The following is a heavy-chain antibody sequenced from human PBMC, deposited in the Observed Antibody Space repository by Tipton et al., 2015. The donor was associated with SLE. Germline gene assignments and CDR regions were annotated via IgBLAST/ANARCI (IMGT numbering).Heavy chain of an antibody. J-gene: IGHJ4*02. V-gene: IGHV4-34*01. Sequence: TLSLTCAVYGGSFSGYYWSRIRQPPGKGLEWIGEINHSGSTNYNPSLKSRVTISVDTSKNQFSLKLSSVTAADTAVYYCARRRSSSKTDYWGQGTLVTVSS. CDR2: INHSGST. D-gene: IGHD6-13*01. CDR3: ARRRSSSKTDY. CDR1: GGSFSGYY.